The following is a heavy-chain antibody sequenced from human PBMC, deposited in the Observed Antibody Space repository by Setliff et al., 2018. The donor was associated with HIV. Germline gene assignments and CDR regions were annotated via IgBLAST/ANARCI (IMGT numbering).Heavy chain of an antibody. CDR1: GGSFSGYW. V-gene: IGHV4-34*01. CDR3: ARRVVAAGWFDP. J-gene: IGHJ5*02. CDR2: IDQGGSA. D-gene: IGHD2-15*01. Sequence: KTSETLSLTCAVYGGSFSGYWWSWIRQLPGKGLDWIAEIDQGGSANHNPSLKSRLTISVDTSKNQFSLKLSSVTAADTAVYYCARRVVAAGWFDPWGQGTLVTVSS.